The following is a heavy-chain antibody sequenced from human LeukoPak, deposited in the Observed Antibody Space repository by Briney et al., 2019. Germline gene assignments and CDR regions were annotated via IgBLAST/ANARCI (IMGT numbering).Heavy chain of an antibody. J-gene: IGHJ4*02. CDR3: ARGMGLEPAAIFFDY. CDR1: GYPFTSYW. Sequence: GESLQISCQGSGYPFTSYWIGWVRQVPGKGLEWMGIIYPGDSDTRYSPSFQGQVTISADKSISTAYLQWSSLKASDTAMYYCARGMGLEPAAIFFDYWGQGTLVTVSS. D-gene: IGHD2-2*01. CDR2: IYPGDSDT. V-gene: IGHV5-51*01.